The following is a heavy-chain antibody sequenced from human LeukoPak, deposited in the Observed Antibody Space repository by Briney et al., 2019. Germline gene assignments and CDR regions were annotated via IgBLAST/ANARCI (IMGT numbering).Heavy chain of an antibody. J-gene: IGHJ6*02. D-gene: IGHD2-21*02. CDR1: GGSISSYY. CDR2: IYYSGST. V-gene: IGHV4-59*01. CDR3: ARAYCGGDCYRDYYYYGMDV. Sequence: PSETLSLTCTVSGGSISSYYWSWIRQPPGKGLEWIGYIYYSGSTNYNPSLKSRVTISVDTSKNQFSLKLSSVTAADTAVYYCARAYCGGDCYRDYYYYGMDVWGQGTTVTVSS.